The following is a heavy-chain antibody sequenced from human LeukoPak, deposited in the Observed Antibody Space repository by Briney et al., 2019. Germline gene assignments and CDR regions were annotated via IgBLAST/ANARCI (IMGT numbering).Heavy chain of an antibody. CDR3: ARGRSYDFWSGFRFDP. CDR1: GGSFSGYY. D-gene: IGHD3-3*01. V-gene: IGHV4-34*01. Sequence: SETLSLTCAVYGGSFSGYYLSWIRQPPGKGLEWIGEINHSGSTNYNPSLKSRVTISVDTSKNQFSLKLSSVTAADTAVYYCARGRSYDFWSGFRFDPWGQGTLVTVSS. J-gene: IGHJ5*02. CDR2: INHSGST.